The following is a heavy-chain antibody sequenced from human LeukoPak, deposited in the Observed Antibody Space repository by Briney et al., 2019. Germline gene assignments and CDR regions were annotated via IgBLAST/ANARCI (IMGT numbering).Heavy chain of an antibody. CDR3: AKGYSSGWYQNAFDI. CDR1: GFTFSSYG. CDR2: VSYDGSNK. Sequence: PGGSLRLSCAASGFTFSSYGMHWVRQAPGKGLEWVAVVSYDGSNKYYADSVKGRFTISRDNSKNTLYLQMNSLRAEDTAVYYCAKGYSSGWYQNAFDIWGQGTMVTVSS. D-gene: IGHD6-19*01. V-gene: IGHV3-30*18. J-gene: IGHJ3*02.